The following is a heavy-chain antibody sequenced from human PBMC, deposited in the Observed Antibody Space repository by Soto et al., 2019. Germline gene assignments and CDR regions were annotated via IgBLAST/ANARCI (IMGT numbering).Heavy chain of an antibody. CDR2: IWYDGSNK. J-gene: IGHJ6*02. Sequence: QVQLVESGGGVVQPGRSLRLSCAASGFTFSSYGMHWVRQAPGKGLEWVAVIWYDGSNKYYADSVKGRFTISRDNSKNTLYLHMNSLRAEDTAVYYCARDKYSSSWYSPTDYYYYGMDVWGQGTTVTVSS. D-gene: IGHD6-13*01. CDR3: ARDKYSSSWYSPTDYYYYGMDV. V-gene: IGHV3-33*01. CDR1: GFTFSSYG.